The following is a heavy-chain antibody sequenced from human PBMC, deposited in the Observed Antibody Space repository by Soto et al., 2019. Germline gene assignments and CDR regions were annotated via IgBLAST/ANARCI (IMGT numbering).Heavy chain of an antibody. CDR3: ARGLPSRITIFGVVIIGPYFDY. CDR2: INHSGST. Sequence: PSETLSLTCAVYGGSFSGYYWSWIRQPPGKGLEWIGEINHSGSTNYNPSLKSRVTISVDTSKNQFSLKLSSVTAADTAVYYCARGLPSRITIFGVVIIGPYFDYRGQGTLVTVSS. CDR1: GGSFSGYY. V-gene: IGHV4-34*01. J-gene: IGHJ4*02. D-gene: IGHD3-3*01.